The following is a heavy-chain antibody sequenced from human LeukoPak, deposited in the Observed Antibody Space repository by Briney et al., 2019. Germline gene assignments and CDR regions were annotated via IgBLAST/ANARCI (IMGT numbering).Heavy chain of an antibody. CDR1: GGSLSSYY. V-gene: IGHV4-39*01. CDR2: IYYSGSI. Sequence: SETLSLTCTVSGGSLSSYYWSWIRQSPGKGLAWIGSIYYSGSIFYNASFESRLTLSVDTSKNQFYLKLRSLTAADTAVYYCARLCQVTSCAKFDYWGQGIQVTVSS. D-gene: IGHD2-21*02. CDR3: ARLCQVTSCAKFDY. J-gene: IGHJ4*02.